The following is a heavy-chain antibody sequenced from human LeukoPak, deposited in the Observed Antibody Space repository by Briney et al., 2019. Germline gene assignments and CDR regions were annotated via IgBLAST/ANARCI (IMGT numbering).Heavy chain of an antibody. J-gene: IGHJ4*02. V-gene: IGHV3-53*01. CDR3: ARATRIAAAEYYFDY. CDR2: IYTGGST. D-gene: IGHD6-13*01. Sequence: GGSPRLSCAASGFTVSSNYMSWVRQAPGKGLEWVSVIYTGGSTYYADSVKGRFTISRDNSKNTLFLQMNSLRAEDTAVYYCARATRIAAAEYYFDYWGQGTLVTVSS. CDR1: GFTVSSNY.